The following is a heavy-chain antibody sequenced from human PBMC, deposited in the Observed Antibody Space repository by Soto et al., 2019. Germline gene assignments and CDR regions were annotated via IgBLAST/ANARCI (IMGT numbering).Heavy chain of an antibody. CDR2: IYYSGST. Sequence: SETLSLTCTVSGGSISSSSYYWGWIRQPPGKGLEWIGSIYYSGSTYYNPSLKSRVTISVDTSKNQFSLKLSSVTAADTAVYYCSQGVEWLLSGFVDYYYYYYMDVWGKGTTVTVSS. CDR1: GGSISSSSYY. D-gene: IGHD3-3*01. V-gene: IGHV4-39*01. CDR3: SQGVEWLLSGFVDYYYYYYMDV. J-gene: IGHJ6*03.